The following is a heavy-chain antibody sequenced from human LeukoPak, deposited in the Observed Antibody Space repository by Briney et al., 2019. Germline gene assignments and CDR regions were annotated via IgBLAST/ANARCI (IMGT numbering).Heavy chain of an antibody. J-gene: IGHJ4*02. CDR2: IYYSGSI. V-gene: IGHV4-61*01. CDR1: GGSVSSGSYY. CDR3: AREDGTRFDY. Sequence: PSETLSLTCTVSGGSVSSGSYYWSWIRQPPGKGLEWIGYIYYSGSINYNPSLKSRVTISVDTSKNQFSLKLSSVTAADTAVYYCAREDGTRFDYWGQGTLVTVSS. D-gene: IGHD2-2*01.